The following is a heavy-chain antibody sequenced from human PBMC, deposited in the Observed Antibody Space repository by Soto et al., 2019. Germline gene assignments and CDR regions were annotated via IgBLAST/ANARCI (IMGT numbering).Heavy chain of an antibody. CDR3: VGTGTTDDY. D-gene: IGHD1-1*01. CDR2: IYSSWGS. Sequence: PSETLSLTCTVSGASVSSGDYYWSCIRQPPGKGLEWIGYIYSSWGSYYNPSLKGRLTISIDTSKNQFSLKLNSVTVADTAIYYCVGTGTTDDYWGRGTLVTVSS. J-gene: IGHJ4*02. CDR1: GASVSSGDYY. V-gene: IGHV4-30-4*01.